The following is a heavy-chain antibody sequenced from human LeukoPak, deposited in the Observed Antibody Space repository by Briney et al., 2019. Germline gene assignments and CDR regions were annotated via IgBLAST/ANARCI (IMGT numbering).Heavy chain of an antibody. V-gene: IGHV3-30*04. Sequence: PGGSLRLSCAASGFTFSSYAMHWVRQAPGKGLEWVAVISYDGSNKYYADSVKGRFTISRDNSKNTLYLQMNSLRAEDTAVYYCAKRTAYSSGWPLYYYYYYYMDVWGKGTTVTISS. CDR2: ISYDGSNK. D-gene: IGHD6-19*01. CDR3: AKRTAYSSGWPLYYYYYYYMDV. CDR1: GFTFSSYA. J-gene: IGHJ6*03.